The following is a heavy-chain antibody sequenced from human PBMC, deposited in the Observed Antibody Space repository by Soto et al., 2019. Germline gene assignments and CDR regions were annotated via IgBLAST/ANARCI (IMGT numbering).Heavy chain of an antibody. V-gene: IGHV4-30-2*02. J-gene: IGHJ4*02. D-gene: IGHD5-12*01. Sequence: QLQLQESGSGLVKPSQTLSLTCAVSGGSIISGGYSWSWIRQPPGKVLEWIGYIYHSGSTYYNPSLKSGVTMPVDRSTDQFALKLCSGTAADTAVYYWAAGGGLPRYYWGQGTMVTVSS. CDR1: GGSIISGGYS. CDR2: IYHSGST. CDR3: AAGGGLPRYY.